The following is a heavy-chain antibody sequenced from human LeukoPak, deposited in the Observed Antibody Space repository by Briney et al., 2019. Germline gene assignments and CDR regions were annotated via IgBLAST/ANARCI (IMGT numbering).Heavy chain of an antibody. D-gene: IGHD3-16*01. V-gene: IGHV4-39*02. Sequence: PSETLSLTCDVSGVSINTCCYYWTWIRQPPGKGLEWIGRIYGTGSTSYNPSLMNRVTMSVDTSKNHFSLKLTSVTAADTAVYYCARYDSRGSASTRFDYWGQGILVTISS. CDR3: ARYDSRGSASTRFDY. J-gene: IGHJ4*02. CDR2: IYGTGST. CDR1: GVSINTCCYY.